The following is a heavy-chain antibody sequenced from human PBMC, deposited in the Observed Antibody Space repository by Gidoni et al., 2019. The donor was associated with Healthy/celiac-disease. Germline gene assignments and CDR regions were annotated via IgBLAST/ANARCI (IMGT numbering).Heavy chain of an antibody. CDR1: GFTFSSYG. J-gene: IGHJ6*02. CDR2: ISYDGSNK. D-gene: IGHD1-26*01. V-gene: IGHV3-30*18. CDR3: AKVVVGAKGHYYYGMDV. Sequence: QVQLVESGGGVVQPGRSLRLSCAAAGFTFSSYGMHWVRQAPGKGLEWVAVISYDGSNKYYADSVKGRFTISRDNSKNTLYLQMNSLRAEDTAVYYCAKVVVGAKGHYYYGMDVWGQGTTVTVSS.